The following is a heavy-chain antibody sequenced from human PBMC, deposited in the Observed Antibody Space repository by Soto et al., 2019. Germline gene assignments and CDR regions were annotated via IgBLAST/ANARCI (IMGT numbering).Heavy chain of an antibody. CDR3: ARGDEMTAVTIFEY. D-gene: IGHD4-17*01. CDR1: GGAFGRYS. Sequence: SVKVSCKTSGGAFGRYSVSWVRQAPGQGLEWIGGVIPVFNTSNYSLKFQGRVAIFADVSTSTVFMELRSLRSEDTALYYCARGDEMTAVTIFEYWGQGTLSPSPQ. CDR2: VIPVFNTS. J-gene: IGHJ4*02. V-gene: IGHV1-69*13.